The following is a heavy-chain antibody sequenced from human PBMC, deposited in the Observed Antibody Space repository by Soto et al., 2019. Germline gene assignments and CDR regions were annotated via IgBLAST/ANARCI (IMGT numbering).Heavy chain of an antibody. V-gene: IGHV4-39*01. CDR2: IYYSGST. CDR3: ARHNIAVAGTYHYYYYMDV. CDR1: CDYISSSSYY. J-gene: IGHJ6*03. Sequence: PSETLSLTCTVSCDYISSSSYYWGWIRQPPGKGLEWIGRIYYSGSTYYNPSLKSRVTISVDTSKNQFSLKLSSVTAADTAVYYCARHNIAVAGTYHYYYYMDVWGKGTTVTVSS. D-gene: IGHD6-19*01.